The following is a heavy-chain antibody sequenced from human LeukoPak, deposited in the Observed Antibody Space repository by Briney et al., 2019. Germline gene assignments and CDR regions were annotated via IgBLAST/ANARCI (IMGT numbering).Heavy chain of an antibody. V-gene: IGHV3-23*01. CDR2: ISGSGGST. Sequence: GGSLRLSCAASGFTFSSYAMSWVRQAPGKGLEWVSAISGSGGSTYYADSVKGRFTISRDNIKNTLNLQMNSLRAEDTAIYYCARDSSHYLGSSDYWGQGTLVTVSS. J-gene: IGHJ4*02. D-gene: IGHD6-6*01. CDR3: ARDSSHYLGSSDY. CDR1: GFTFSSYA.